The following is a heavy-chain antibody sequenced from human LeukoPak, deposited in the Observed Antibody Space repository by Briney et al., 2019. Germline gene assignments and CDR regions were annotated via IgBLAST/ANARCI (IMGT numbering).Heavy chain of an antibody. V-gene: IGHV3-48*04. D-gene: IGHD3-10*01. Sequence: SCKVSGYTLTELSMHWVRQAPGKGLEWVSYISSSSSTIYYADSVKGRFTISRDNAKNSLYLQMNSLRAEDTAVYYCAREGGGARGLWFGELLSYGMDVWGQGTTVTVSS. CDR3: AREGGGARGLWFGELLSYGMDV. CDR1: GYTLTELS. J-gene: IGHJ6*02. CDR2: ISSSSSTI.